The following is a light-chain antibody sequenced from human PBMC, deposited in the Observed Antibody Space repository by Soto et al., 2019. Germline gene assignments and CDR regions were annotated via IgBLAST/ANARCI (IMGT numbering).Light chain of an antibody. Sequence: QPVLTQPPSASASLGASVTLTCTLSSGYSNYKVDWYQQRPGKGPRFVMRVGTGGIVGSKGDGIPDRFSVLGSGLNRYLTIKNIQEEDESDYHCGADHGSWSNYVFGTGTKLTVL. J-gene: IGLJ1*01. CDR2: VGTGGIVG. CDR3: GADHGSWSNYV. V-gene: IGLV9-49*01. CDR1: SGYSNYK.